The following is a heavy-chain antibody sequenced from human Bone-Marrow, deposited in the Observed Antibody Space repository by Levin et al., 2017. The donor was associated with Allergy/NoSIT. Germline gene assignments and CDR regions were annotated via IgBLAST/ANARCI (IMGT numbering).Heavy chain of an antibody. CDR1: GYTFTGYW. CDR3: ARLHDQWLDS. D-gene: IGHD6-19*01. Sequence: KVSCQGSGYTFTGYWIAWVRQKPGQGLEWMGIIYPADSDIRYSPTSQGQVTISVDKSIRTAYLEWNSLKASDTAIYYCARLHDQWLDSWGQGALVTVSS. J-gene: IGHJ5*02. V-gene: IGHV5-51*01. CDR2: IYPADSDI.